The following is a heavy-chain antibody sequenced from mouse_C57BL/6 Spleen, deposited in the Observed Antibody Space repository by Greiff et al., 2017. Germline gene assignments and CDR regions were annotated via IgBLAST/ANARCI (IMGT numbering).Heavy chain of an antibody. V-gene: IGHV5-16*01. Sequence: EVKLMESEGGLVQPGSSMKLSCTASGFTFSDYYMAWVRQVPEKGLEWVANINYDGSSTYYLDSLKSRFIISRDNAKNILYLQMSSLKSEDTATYYCARVPYGNYFDYWGQGTTLTVSS. D-gene: IGHD2-1*01. J-gene: IGHJ2*01. CDR3: ARVPYGNYFDY. CDR2: INYDGSST. CDR1: GFTFSDYY.